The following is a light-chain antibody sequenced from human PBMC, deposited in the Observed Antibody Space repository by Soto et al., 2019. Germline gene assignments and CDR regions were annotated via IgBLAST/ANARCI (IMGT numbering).Light chain of an antibody. Sequence: DIQMTQSASTLSASVGDRVTITCRASQSISSWLAWYRQKPGKAPKLLIYDASSLESGVPSRFSGSGSGTEFTLTISSLQPDDFATYYCQQYNSYSLLTFGGGTKVEIK. J-gene: IGKJ4*01. CDR3: QQYNSYSLLT. CDR2: DAS. CDR1: QSISSW. V-gene: IGKV1-5*01.